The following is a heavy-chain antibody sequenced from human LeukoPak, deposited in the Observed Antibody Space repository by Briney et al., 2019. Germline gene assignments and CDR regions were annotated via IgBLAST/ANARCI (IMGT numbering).Heavy chain of an antibody. J-gene: IGHJ4*02. CDR1: GLTFDDYA. CDR3: AKEQWGEYYFDY. V-gene: IGHV3-9*01. D-gene: IGHD6-19*01. CDR2: ISWNSGSI. Sequence: GRSLRLSCAASGLTFDDYAMHWVRQAPGKGLEWVSGISWNSGSIGYADSVKGRFTISRDNAKNSLYLQMKSLRAEDTALYYCAKEQWGEYYFDYWGQGTLVTVSS.